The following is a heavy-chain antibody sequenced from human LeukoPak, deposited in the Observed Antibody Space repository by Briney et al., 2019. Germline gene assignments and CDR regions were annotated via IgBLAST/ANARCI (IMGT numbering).Heavy chain of an antibody. D-gene: IGHD3-22*01. CDR2: IKQDGSEK. CDR3: ARDHYYDSSGYLFDY. CDR1: GFTFSSYW. V-gene: IGHV3-7*01. J-gene: IGHJ4*02. Sequence: PGGSLRLSCAASGFTFSSYWMSWVRQAPGKGLEWVANIKQDGSEKYYVDSVKGRFTISRDNAKNSLYLQMNSLRAEDTAVYYCARDHYYDSSGYLFDYWGQGTLVTVSS.